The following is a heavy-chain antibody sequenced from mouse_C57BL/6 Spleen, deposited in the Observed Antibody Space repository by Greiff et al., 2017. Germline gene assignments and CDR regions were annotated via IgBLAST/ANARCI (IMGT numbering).Heavy chain of an antibody. CDR1: GYTFTSYW. CDR2: IDPSDSET. V-gene: IGHV1-52*01. CDR3: ARWGTTAWHY. Sequence: QVQLQQPGAELVRPGSSVKLSCKASGYTFTSYWMHWVKQRPIQGLEWIGNIDPSDSETHYNQKFKDKATLTVDKSSSTAYMQLSSLTSEDSAVYYCARWGTTAWHYWGQGTTLTVSS. J-gene: IGHJ2*01. D-gene: IGHD1-2*01.